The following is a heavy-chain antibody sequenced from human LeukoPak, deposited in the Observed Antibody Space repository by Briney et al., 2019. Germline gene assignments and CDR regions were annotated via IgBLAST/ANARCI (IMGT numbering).Heavy chain of an antibody. D-gene: IGHD3-10*01. J-gene: IGHJ4*02. CDR1: GFTFSSYG. CDR2: ISYDGSNK. V-gene: IGHV3-30*18. CDR3: AKDLYYYGSGSYLDPFDY. Sequence: GGSLRLSCAASGFTFSSYGMHWVRQAPGKGLEWVAVISYDGSNKYYADSVKGRFTISRDNSKNALYLQMNSLRAEDTAVYYCAKDLYYYGSGSYLDPFDYWGQGTLVTVSS.